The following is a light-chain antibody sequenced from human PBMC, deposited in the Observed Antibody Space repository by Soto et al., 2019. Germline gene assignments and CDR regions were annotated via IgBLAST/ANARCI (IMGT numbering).Light chain of an antibody. CDR3: SSYTSSSTVV. Sequence: QSVLTQPASVSGSPGQSITISCTGTSSDVGGYNYVSWYQQHPGKAPKLMIYEVSNRPSGVSHRFSGSKSGNTASLTISGLPAEDEADYYCSSYTSSSTVVFGGGTKLTVL. V-gene: IGLV2-14*01. CDR1: SSDVGGYNY. J-gene: IGLJ2*01. CDR2: EVS.